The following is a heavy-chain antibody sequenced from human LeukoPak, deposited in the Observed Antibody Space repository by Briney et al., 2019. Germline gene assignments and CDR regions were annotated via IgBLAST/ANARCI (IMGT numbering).Heavy chain of an antibody. CDR2: IWYDGSNK. Sequence: PGGSLRLSWAASGFTFRSNGMHWGREAPGNGLEWVAGIWYDGSNKYYADSVKGRFTISRDNSKNTLYLQMNSLRAEDTAVYYCARAGLASTHFYYYGLDVWGQGTTVTVSS. V-gene: IGHV3-33*01. D-gene: IGHD2-15*01. CDR1: GFTFRSNG. J-gene: IGHJ6*02. CDR3: ARAGLASTHFYYYGLDV.